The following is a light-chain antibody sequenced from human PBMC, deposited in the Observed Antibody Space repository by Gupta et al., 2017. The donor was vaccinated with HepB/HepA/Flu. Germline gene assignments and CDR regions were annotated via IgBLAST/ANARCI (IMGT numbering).Light chain of an antibody. CDR2: WAS. CDR1: QSVLYSSNNKNY. CDR3: QQYYRTPLT. J-gene: IGKJ4*01. V-gene: IGKV4-1*01. Sequence: DIVMTQSPDSLAVSLGERATINCKSSQSVLYSSNNKNYLAWYQQKLGQPPKLLIYWASTRESGVPDRFSGSGSGTDFTLTISKLQAEDVAVYYCQQYYRTPLTFGGGTKVEIK.